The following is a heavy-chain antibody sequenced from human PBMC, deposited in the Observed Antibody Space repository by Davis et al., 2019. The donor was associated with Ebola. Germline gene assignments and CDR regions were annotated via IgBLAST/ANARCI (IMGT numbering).Heavy chain of an antibody. CDR3: VGNLAV. Sequence: GESLKISCAASGFTFSDAWMTWVRQAPGKGLEWVANTNQDGSDQYYMDSVRGRFTISRDNAKNSVFLQMNSLRAEDTAVYYCVGNLAVWGQGTLVTVSS. J-gene: IGHJ4*02. V-gene: IGHV3-7*01. CDR2: TNQDGSDQ. CDR1: GFTFSDAW.